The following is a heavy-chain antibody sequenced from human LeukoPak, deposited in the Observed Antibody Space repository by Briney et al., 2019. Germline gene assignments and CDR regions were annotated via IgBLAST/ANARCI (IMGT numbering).Heavy chain of an antibody. Sequence: ASVKVSCKASGYTFTSYGISWVRQAPGQGLEWMGWINPNSGGTNYAQKFQGRVTMTRDTSISTAYMELSSLRSEDTAVYYCAREDTAMVYFDYWGQGTLVTVSS. J-gene: IGHJ4*02. D-gene: IGHD5-18*01. V-gene: IGHV1-2*02. CDR2: INPNSGGT. CDR3: AREDTAMVYFDY. CDR1: GYTFTSYG.